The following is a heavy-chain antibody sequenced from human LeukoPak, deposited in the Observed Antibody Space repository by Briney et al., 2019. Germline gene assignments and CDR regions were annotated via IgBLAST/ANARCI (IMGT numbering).Heavy chain of an antibody. CDR3: ATEGVYGDHSVYFDY. CDR1: GYTRTELS. D-gene: IGHD4-17*01. J-gene: IGHJ4*02. V-gene: IGHV1-24*01. Sequence: ASVKVSCKVSGYTRTELSMHWVRQAPGKGLEWMGGFDPEDGETIYAQKFQGRVTMTEDTSTDTAYMELSSLRSEDTAVYYCATEGVYGDHSVYFDYWGQGTLVTVSS. CDR2: FDPEDGET.